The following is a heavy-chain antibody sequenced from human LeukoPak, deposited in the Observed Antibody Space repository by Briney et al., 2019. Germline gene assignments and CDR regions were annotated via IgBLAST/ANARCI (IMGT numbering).Heavy chain of an antibody. CDR2: ISHSGST. CDR1: GGSISSRNW. J-gene: IGHJ3*02. D-gene: IGHD6-13*01. CDR3: ARGVSSSWPNDAFDI. V-gene: IGHV4-4*02. Sequence: SGTLSLTCAVSGGSISSRNWWSWVRQPPGKGLEWIGEISHSGSTNYNPSLKSRVTISVDTSKNQFSLKLSSVTAADTAVYYCARGVSSSWPNDAFDIWGQGTMVTVSS.